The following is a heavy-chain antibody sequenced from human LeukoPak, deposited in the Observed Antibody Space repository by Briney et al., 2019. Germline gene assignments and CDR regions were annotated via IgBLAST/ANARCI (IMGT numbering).Heavy chain of an antibody. CDR2: ISGSGTNT. Sequence: PGGSLRLSCAASGFTFSSYAMSWVRQAPGKGLEWVSVISGSGTNTYHADSVKGRFTISRDNSKNTLYLQMNSLRAEDTAVYYCAKDRRYSSSWYYFDYWGQGTLVTVSS. CDR1: GFTFSSYA. CDR3: AKDRRYSSSWYYFDY. J-gene: IGHJ4*02. V-gene: IGHV3-23*01. D-gene: IGHD6-13*01.